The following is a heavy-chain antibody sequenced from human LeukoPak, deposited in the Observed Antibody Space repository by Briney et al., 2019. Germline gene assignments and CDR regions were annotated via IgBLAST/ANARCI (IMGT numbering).Heavy chain of an antibody. J-gene: IGHJ3*02. D-gene: IGHD3-10*01. CDR2: INAYNDNT. V-gene: IGHV1-18*01. CDR1: GYTFTSYD. Sequence: GASVKVSCKASGYTFTSYDISWVRQAPGQGLEWMGWINAYNDNTNYAQKLQCRVTMTTDTSTSTAYMELRSLRSDDTAVYYCARDRLLWFGEPDAFDIWGQGTMVTVSS. CDR3: ARDRLLWFGEPDAFDI.